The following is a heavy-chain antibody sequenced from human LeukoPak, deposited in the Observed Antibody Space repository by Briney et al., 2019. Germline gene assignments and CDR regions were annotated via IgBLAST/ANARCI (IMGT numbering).Heavy chain of an antibody. Sequence: PGGSLRLSCAASGFTFSTYPMHWVRQAPGKGLEWVAVISNDGSNKYYADSVKGRFTLSRDSSKNTLYLQMNSLRTEDTAVYYCARDPSGSGWYGNLDYWGQGTLVTVSS. J-gene: IGHJ4*02. CDR2: ISNDGSNK. V-gene: IGHV3-30*04. CDR1: GFTFSTYP. D-gene: IGHD6-19*01. CDR3: ARDPSGSGWYGNLDY.